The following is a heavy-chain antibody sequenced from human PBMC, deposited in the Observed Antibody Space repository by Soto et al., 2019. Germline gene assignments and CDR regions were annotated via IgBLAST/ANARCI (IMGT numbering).Heavy chain of an antibody. CDR3: ARHMGLPYDYSSSWYRGFDP. CDR1: GYSFTSYW. Sequence: EVQLVQSGAEVKKPGESLRISCKGSGYSFTSYWISWVRQMPGKGLEWMGRIDPSDSYTNYSPSFQGHVTISADKSISTAYLQWSSLKASDTAMYYCARHMGLPYDYSSSWYRGFDPWGQGTLVTVSS. J-gene: IGHJ5*02. D-gene: IGHD6-13*01. V-gene: IGHV5-10-1*03. CDR2: IDPSDSYT.